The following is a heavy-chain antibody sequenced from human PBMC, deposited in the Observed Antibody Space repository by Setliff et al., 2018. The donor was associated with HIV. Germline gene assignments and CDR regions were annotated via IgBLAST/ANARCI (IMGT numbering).Heavy chain of an antibody. J-gene: IGHJ4*02. Sequence: ASVKVSCKASGYTFTTYSIYWVRQAPGQGLEWMGIISPSGGGTRDAQKFQGRISMTRDTSTSTVYMELSSLRSEDTAVYYCARGGLLFGMMNYFDSWGQGTLVTVYS. D-gene: IGHD2-21*02. CDR2: ISPSGGGT. V-gene: IGHV1-46*01. CDR3: ARGGLLFGMMNYFDS. CDR1: GYTFTTYS.